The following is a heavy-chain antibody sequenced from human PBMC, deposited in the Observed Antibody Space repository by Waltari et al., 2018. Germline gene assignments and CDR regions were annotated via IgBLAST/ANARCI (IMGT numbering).Heavy chain of an antibody. CDR1: GFTFSSYS. CDR3: ARDHTRRCCTAFDY. D-gene: IGHD1-1*01. V-gene: IGHV3-21*01. CDR2: ISSSSSYI. J-gene: IGHJ4*02. Sequence: EVQLVESGGGLVKPGGSLRLSCAASGFTFSSYSMNWVRQAPGKGLEWVSSISSSSSYIYYADSVKGRFTISRDNAKNSLYLQMNSLRAEDTAVYYCARDHTRRCCTAFDYWGQGTLVTVSS.